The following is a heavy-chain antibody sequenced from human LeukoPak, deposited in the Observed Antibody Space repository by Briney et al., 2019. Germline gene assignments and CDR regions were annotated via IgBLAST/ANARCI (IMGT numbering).Heavy chain of an antibody. J-gene: IGHJ5*02. CDR1: GFTFSSYW. V-gene: IGHV3-7*01. Sequence: PGGSLRLPCAASGFTFSSYWMSWVRQAPGKGLEWVANIKQDGSEKYYVDSVKGRFTISRDNAKNSLYLQMNSLRAEDTAAYYCARDDSYYDFWSGLFDPWGQGTLVTVSS. CDR2: IKQDGSEK. D-gene: IGHD3-3*01. CDR3: ARDDSYYDFWSGLFDP.